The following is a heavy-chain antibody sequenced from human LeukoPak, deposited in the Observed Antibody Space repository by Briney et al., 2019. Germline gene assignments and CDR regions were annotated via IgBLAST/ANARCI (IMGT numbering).Heavy chain of an antibody. CDR3: ARDALAQYCSGGSCYRVGNWFDP. CDR1: GFTFRDYT. Sequence: GGSLRLSCTTSGFTFRDYTLNWARQAPGKGLEWVSSISSSSSYIYYADSVKGRFTISRDNAKNSLYLQMNSLRAEDTAVYYCARDALAQYCSGGSCYRVGNWFDPWGQGTLVTVSS. V-gene: IGHV3-21*01. D-gene: IGHD2-15*01. J-gene: IGHJ5*02. CDR2: ISSSSSYI.